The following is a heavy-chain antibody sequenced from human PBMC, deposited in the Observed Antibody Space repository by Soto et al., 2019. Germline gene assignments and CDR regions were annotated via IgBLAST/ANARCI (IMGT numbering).Heavy chain of an antibody. Sequence: TLSLTCAISGDSVSSNTAAWNWIRSSPSRGLEWLGRTYYRSNWRHDYAVSVKSRITVNPDTSKNHFSLQLNSVTPDDTAVYYCARGVAGTGFDLWGQGTLVTVSS. J-gene: IGHJ4*02. CDR3: ARGVAGTGFDL. D-gene: IGHD6-19*01. CDR2: TYYRSNWRH. V-gene: IGHV6-1*01. CDR1: GDSVSSNTAA.